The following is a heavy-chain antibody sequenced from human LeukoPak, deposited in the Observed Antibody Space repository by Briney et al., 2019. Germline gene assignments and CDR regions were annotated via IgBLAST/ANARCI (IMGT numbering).Heavy chain of an antibody. CDR2: ISSSGSTI. D-gene: IGHD2-8*01. CDR3: AKMVREFYTISYYFDY. V-gene: IGHV3-48*03. J-gene: IGHJ4*02. CDR1: GFTFSSYE. Sequence: GGSLRLFCAASGFTFSSYEMNWVRQAPGKGLEWVSYISSSGSTIYYADSVKGRFTISRDNSKNTLYLQMNSLRADDTAVYYCAKMVREFYTISYYFDYWGQGTLVTVSS.